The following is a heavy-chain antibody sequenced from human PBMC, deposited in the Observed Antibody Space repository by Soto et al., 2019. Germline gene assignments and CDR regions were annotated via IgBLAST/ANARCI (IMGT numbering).Heavy chain of an antibody. CDR1: GFTFSSYS. Sequence: GGSLRLSCAASGFTFSSYSMNWVRQAPGKGLEWVSYISSSSSTIYYADSVKGRFTISRDNAKNSLYLQMNSLRAEDTAVYYCARDSTTYYGVIAFDIWGQGTMVTVSS. V-gene: IGHV3-48*01. J-gene: IGHJ3*02. CDR2: ISSSSSTI. CDR3: ARDSTTYYGVIAFDI. D-gene: IGHD1-26*01.